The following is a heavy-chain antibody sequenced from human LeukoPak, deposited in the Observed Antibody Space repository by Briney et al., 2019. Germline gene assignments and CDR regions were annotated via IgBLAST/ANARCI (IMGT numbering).Heavy chain of an antibody. D-gene: IGHD6-6*01. CDR3: ARVGSIAATDWFDP. CDR1: GYTFTSYG. Sequence: ASVKVSCKASGYTFTSYGISWVRQAPGQGLEWMGWISAYNGNTNYAQKLQGRVTMTTDTSTSTAYMKLRSLRSDDTAVYYCARVGSIAATDWFDPWGQGTLVTVSS. V-gene: IGHV1-18*01. CDR2: ISAYNGNT. J-gene: IGHJ5*02.